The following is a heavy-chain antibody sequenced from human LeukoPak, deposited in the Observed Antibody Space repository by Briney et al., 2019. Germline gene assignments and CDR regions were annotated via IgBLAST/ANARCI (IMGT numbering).Heavy chain of an antibody. J-gene: IGHJ4*02. CDR2: ISYDGSNK. CDR3: ARELTIFGVVIGLDY. Sequence: GGSLRLSCAASGFTFSSYAMHWVRQAPGKGLEWVAVISYDGSNKYYADSVKGRFTISRDNAKNSLYLQMNSLRAEDTAVYYCARELTIFGVVIGLDYWGQGTLVTVSS. D-gene: IGHD3-3*01. CDR1: GFTFSSYA. V-gene: IGHV3-30-3*01.